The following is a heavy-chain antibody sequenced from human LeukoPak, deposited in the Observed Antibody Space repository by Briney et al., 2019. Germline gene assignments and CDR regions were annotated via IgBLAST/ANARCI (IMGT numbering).Heavy chain of an antibody. D-gene: IGHD2-21*02. CDR1: GFTVSSHY. Sequence: GGSLRLSCAASGFTVSSHYMNWIRQAPGKGLQWVSVLYSDGTTYYADSVKGRFTISRDNSRSTLYLQMNSLRAEDTAVYFCARVAYYRVTADQITDAFDVWGRGTAVTVSS. CDR2: LYSDGTT. J-gene: IGHJ3*01. V-gene: IGHV3-66*01. CDR3: ARVAYYRVTADQITDAFDV.